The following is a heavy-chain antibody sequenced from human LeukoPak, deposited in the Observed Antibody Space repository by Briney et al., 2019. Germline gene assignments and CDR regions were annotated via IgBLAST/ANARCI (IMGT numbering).Heavy chain of an antibody. Sequence: PGGSLRLSCAASGFTFTNYWMHWVRQAPGMGLVRVSRLPPDELGIIYADSVKGGFTVSRDNAKNTVYLQMNNLRAEDTAVYYCAKDARYSSSWYLQIDYWGQGTLVTVSS. J-gene: IGHJ4*02. CDR2: LPPDELGI. D-gene: IGHD6-13*01. CDR3: AKDARYSSSWYLQIDY. V-gene: IGHV3-74*01. CDR1: GFTFTNYW.